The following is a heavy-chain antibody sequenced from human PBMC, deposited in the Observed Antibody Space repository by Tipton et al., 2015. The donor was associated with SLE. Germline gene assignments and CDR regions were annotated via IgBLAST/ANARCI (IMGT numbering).Heavy chain of an antibody. CDR3: ARGSVRADDY. Sequence: TLSLTCTVSGASISSHGWCWIRQPPGKGLEWIGYICNSLNNNHIPPLKSRVNISADTSKNQISLKLTSVTAADTAVFYCARGSVRADDYWGQGTLVTVSS. V-gene: IGHV4-59*11. J-gene: IGHJ4*02. CDR1: GASISSHG. CDR2: ICNSLNN. D-gene: IGHD4-23*01.